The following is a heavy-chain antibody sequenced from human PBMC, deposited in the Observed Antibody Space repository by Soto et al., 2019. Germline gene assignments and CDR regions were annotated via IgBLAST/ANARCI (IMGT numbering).Heavy chain of an antibody. CDR2: TKQDESEK. CDR1: GFTFGDYW. J-gene: IGHJ5*02. CDR3: VREGDSGFFS. V-gene: IGHV3-7*01. Sequence: EVQLVESGGGLVQPGGSLRLSCATSGFTFGDYWMSWVRQAPGKRLEWVANTKQDESEKYYVCSVKGRFTISRDNAKHSLYLQMNSLRAEDTAVYFCVREGDSGFFSWGQGTLVTVSS. D-gene: IGHD6-25*01.